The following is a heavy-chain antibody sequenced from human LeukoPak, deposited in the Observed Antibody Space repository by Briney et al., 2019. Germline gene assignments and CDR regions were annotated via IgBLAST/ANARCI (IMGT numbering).Heavy chain of an antibody. D-gene: IGHD2-21*02. V-gene: IGHV4-59*01. CDR1: GGSISSYY. Sequence: SETLCLTCTVSGGSISSYYWSWIRQPPGKGLEWIGYIYYSGSTNYNPSLKSRVTISVDTSKNQFSLKLSSVTAADTAVYYCARGPYCGGDCYSDAFDIWGQGTMVTVSS. CDR2: IYYSGST. J-gene: IGHJ3*02. CDR3: ARGPYCGGDCYSDAFDI.